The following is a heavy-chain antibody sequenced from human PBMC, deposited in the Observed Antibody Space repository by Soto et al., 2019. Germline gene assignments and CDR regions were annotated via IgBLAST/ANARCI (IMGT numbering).Heavy chain of an antibody. Sequence: SETLSLTCAVYGGSFSGYYWSWIRQPPGKGLEWIGEINHSGSTNYNPSLKSRVTISVDTSKNQFSLKLSSVTAADTAVYYCGRLGGWKRRRYYYYGMDVWGQGTTVTVSS. CDR1: GGSFSGYY. CDR3: GRLGGWKRRRYYYYGMDV. CDR2: INHSGST. V-gene: IGHV4-34*01. J-gene: IGHJ6*02. D-gene: IGHD3-16*01.